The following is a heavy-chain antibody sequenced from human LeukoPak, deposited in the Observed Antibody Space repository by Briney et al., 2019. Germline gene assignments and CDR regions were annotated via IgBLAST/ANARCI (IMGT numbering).Heavy chain of an antibody. V-gene: IGHV4-59*01. J-gene: IGHJ2*01. CDR1: GGSISSYY. CDR3: ARVLGYYDSSGYPQGWYFDL. CDR2: IYYSGST. Sequence: SETLSLTCTVSGGSISSYYWSWIRQPPGKGLEWIGYIYYSGSTNYNPSLKSRVTISVDTSKNQFSLKLSSVTAAETAVYYCARVLGYYDSSGYPQGWYFDLWGRGTLVTVSS. D-gene: IGHD3-22*01.